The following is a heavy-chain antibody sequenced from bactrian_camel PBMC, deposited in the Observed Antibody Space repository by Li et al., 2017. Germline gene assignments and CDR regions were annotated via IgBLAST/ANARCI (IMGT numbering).Heavy chain of an antibody. Sequence: QLVESGDTSAQAGGSLRLSCTYSQYTASRFCMGWFRQALGREREGVAVIDTDGITKYGDSVKGRFTISRDSAKTFLYLQMDNVSPEDTGMYYCASGPWGYCTRTKWEGGMNNWGKGTQVTVS. CDR2: IDTDGIT. CDR1: QYTASRFC. D-gene: IGHD1*01. J-gene: IGHJ7*01. V-gene: IGHV3S10*01.